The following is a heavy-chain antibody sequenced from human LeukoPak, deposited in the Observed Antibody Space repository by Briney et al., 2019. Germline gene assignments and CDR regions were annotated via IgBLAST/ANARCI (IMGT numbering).Heavy chain of an antibody. CDR1: GFTFSNAW. Sequence: SGGSLRHSCAASGFTFSNAWMSWVRQAPGKGLEWVGRIKSKTDDGTTDYAAPVKGRFTISRDDSKNTLYLQMNSLKTEDTAVYYCITGSSSCYGCFDYWGQGALVTVSS. CDR2: IKSKTDDGTT. CDR3: ITGSSSCYGCFDY. J-gene: IGHJ4*02. D-gene: IGHD2-2*01. V-gene: IGHV3-15*01.